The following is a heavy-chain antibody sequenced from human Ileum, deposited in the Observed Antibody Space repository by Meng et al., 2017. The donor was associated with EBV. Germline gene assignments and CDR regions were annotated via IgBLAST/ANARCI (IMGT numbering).Heavy chain of an antibody. Sequence: QGHLLESGPGLVKPSDTLSPPCAVSGYSISSTNWLGWIRQPPGKGLEWIGYIYYSGSTSYNPSLKSRVTMSVDTSKNQFSLNLNSVTAVDTAVYYCARNVPGTSAYYDWGQGTLVTVPS. CDR2: IYYSGST. CDR3: ARNVPGTSAYYD. J-gene: IGHJ4*02. V-gene: IGHV4-28*01. CDR1: GYSISSTNW. D-gene: IGHD3-22*01.